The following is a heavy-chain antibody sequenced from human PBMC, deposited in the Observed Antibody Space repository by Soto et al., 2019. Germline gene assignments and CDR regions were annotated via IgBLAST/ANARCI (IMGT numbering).Heavy chain of an antibody. CDR2: TYYRSKWYS. CDR1: GDSVSSNSAA. D-gene: IGHD1-1*01. J-gene: IGHJ5*02. CDR3: VRVGTLWFDP. V-gene: IGHV6-1*01. Sequence: QVHLQQSGPGLVKPSQTLSLTCAISGDSVSSNSAAWNWIRQSPSRGLEWLGRTYYRSKWYSDYAESVKSRIIIIPDSLKNQFSLQLKSVTPEDTAVYYCVRVGTLWFDPWGQGTLVTVSS.